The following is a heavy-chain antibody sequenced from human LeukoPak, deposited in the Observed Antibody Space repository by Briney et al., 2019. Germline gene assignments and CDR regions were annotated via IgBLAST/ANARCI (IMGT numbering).Heavy chain of an antibody. CDR1: GGSISSSSYY. J-gene: IGHJ5*02. CDR2: IYYSGST. Sequence: SETLSLTCTVSGGSISSSSYYWGWIRQPRGKGLEWIGSIYYSGSTYYNPSLKSRVTISVDTSKNQFSLKLSSVTAADTAVYYCARQAIFGVVIIRGWFDPWGQGTLVTVSS. V-gene: IGHV4-39*01. D-gene: IGHD3-3*01. CDR3: ARQAIFGVVIIRGWFDP.